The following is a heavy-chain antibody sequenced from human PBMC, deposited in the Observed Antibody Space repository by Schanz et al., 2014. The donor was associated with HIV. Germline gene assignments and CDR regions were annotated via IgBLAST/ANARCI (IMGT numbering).Heavy chain of an antibody. CDR2: IWYDGKNR. J-gene: IGHJ6*02. CDR3: AKDQGYDFWSGYYNYYGMDV. Sequence: QVQLVESGGGVVQPGRSLRLSCAVSGFTFSGYGMHWVRQAPGKGLEWGAVIWYDGKNRDYADSVKGRFTISRDNSKNTLYLQMNSLRAEDTAVYYCAKDQGYDFWSGYYNYYGMDVWGQGTTVTVSS. V-gene: IGHV3-33*06. CDR1: GFTFSGYG. D-gene: IGHD3-3*01.